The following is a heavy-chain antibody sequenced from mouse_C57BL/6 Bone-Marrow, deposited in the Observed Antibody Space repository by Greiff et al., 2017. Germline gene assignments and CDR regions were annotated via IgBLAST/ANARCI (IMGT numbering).Heavy chain of an antibody. CDR1: GYTFTSYW. J-gene: IGHJ3*01. CDR2: IDPNSGGT. D-gene: IGHD1-1*01. Sequence: QVQLQQPGAELVKPGASVKLSCKASGYTFTSYWMHWVKQRPGRGLEWIGRIDPNSGGTKYNEKFKSKATLTVDKPSSTAYMPLSSLTSEDSAVYYCASDYYYGSSYGFAYWGQGTLVTVSA. V-gene: IGHV1-72*01. CDR3: ASDYYYGSSYGFAY.